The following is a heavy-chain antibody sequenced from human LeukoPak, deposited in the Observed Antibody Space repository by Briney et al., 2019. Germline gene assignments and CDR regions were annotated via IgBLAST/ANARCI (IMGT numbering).Heavy chain of an antibody. CDR2: IYYSGST. V-gene: IGHV4-39*01. CDR3: AKSGGYGLIDY. J-gene: IGHJ4*02. D-gene: IGHD1-26*01. Sequence: SETLSLTCTVSGGSISSSSYYWGWIRQPPGKGLEWIGNIYYSGSTYYNESLESRVTISIDTSKNQFSLKPNSVTAADTAMYYCAKSGGYGLIDYWGQGTLVTVSS. CDR1: GGSISSSSYY.